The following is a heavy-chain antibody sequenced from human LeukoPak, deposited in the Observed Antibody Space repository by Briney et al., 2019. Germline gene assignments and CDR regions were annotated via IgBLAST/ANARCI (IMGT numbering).Heavy chain of an antibody. V-gene: IGHV4-59*08. J-gene: IGHJ4*02. D-gene: IGHD6-19*01. CDR3: ARHQAYSTGWYGWGAFDY. Sequence: SETLSLTLTVSGGSIGSYYWSWIRQPPGKGLEWIGDINNIGNTNYNPSLKSRVTISVDTSQNQVSLRLSSVTAADTAVYYCARHQAYSTGWYGWGAFDYWGRGTLVIVSS. CDR2: INNIGNT. CDR1: GGSIGSYY.